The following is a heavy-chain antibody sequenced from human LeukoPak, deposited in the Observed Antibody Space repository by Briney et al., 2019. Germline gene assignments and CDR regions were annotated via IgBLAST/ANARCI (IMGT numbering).Heavy chain of an antibody. J-gene: IGHJ4*02. CDR3: ALQRGTSPHDY. Sequence: ASVKVSCKASGYTFTRYDINWVRQATGQGLEWMGWMNPKSGNTGHAQKFQGRVTITRDTSISTVYMELSSLRSEDTAVYYCALQRGTSPHDYWGQGTLVTVSS. CDR1: GYTFTRYD. D-gene: IGHD2-2*01. CDR2: MNPKSGNT. V-gene: IGHV1-8*03.